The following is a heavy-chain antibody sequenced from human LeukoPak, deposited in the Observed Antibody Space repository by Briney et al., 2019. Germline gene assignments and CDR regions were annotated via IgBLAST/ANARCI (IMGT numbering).Heavy chain of an antibody. J-gene: IGHJ4*02. D-gene: IGHD1-26*01. CDR3: ARHPSNSGSYYFDY. Sequence: GGSLRLSCAASGFTFSSYSINWVRQAPGKGLEWVSYISSSSSTIYYADSVKGRFTISRDNAKNSLYLQMNSLRAEDTAVHYCARHPSNSGSYYFDYWGQGTLVTVSS. CDR2: ISSSSSTI. V-gene: IGHV3-48*01. CDR1: GFTFSSYS.